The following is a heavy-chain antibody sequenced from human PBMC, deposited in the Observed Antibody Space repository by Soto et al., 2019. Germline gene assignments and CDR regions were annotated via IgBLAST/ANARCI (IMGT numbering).Heavy chain of an antibody. J-gene: IGHJ6*03. CDR2: IYYSGST. CDR1: GGSISSSSYY. CDR3: ARLPWVGRLPYYMDV. Sequence: TLSLTCTVSGGSISSSSYYWGWIRQPPGKGLEWIGSIYYSGSTYYNPSLKSRVTISVDTSKNQFSLKLSSVTAADTAVYYCARLPWVGRLPYYMDVWGKGTTVTVSS. D-gene: IGHD1-26*01. V-gene: IGHV4-39*01.